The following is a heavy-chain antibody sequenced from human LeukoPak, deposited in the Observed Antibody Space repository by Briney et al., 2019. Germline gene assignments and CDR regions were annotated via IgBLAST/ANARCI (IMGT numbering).Heavy chain of an antibody. CDR3: AREKSGDFDS. CDR1: GXTFSNYE. J-gene: IGHJ4*02. V-gene: IGHV3-48*03. Sequence: SXXXXGXTFSNYEMNWVRQAPGKGLEWLSYISSSGISIYDADSVKGRFTISRDNAKNSLFLQMNSLGAEDTGVYYCAREKSGDFDSWGQGTLVTVSS. CDR2: ISSSGISI. D-gene: IGHD1-14*01.